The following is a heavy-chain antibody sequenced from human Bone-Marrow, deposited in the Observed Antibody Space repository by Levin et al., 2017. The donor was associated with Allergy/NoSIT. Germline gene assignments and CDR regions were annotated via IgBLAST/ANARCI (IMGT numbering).Heavy chain of an antibody. CDR3: ARESSGWPPLYYYGMDV. J-gene: IGHJ6*02. CDR2: ISSSGSTI. D-gene: IGHD6-19*01. CDR1: GFTFSSYE. V-gene: IGHV3-48*03. Sequence: GESLKISCAASGFTFSSYEMNWVRQAPGKGLEWVSYISSSGSTIYYADSVKGRFTISRDNAKNSLYLQMNSLRAEDTAVYYCARESSGWPPLYYYGMDVWGQGTTVTVSS.